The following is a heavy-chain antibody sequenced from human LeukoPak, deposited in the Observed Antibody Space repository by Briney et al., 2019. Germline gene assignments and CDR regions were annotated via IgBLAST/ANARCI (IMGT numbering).Heavy chain of an antibody. D-gene: IGHD6-13*01. J-gene: IGHJ4*02. CDR3: ARVGIAAALDY. CDR1: GGSISSGSYY. Sequence: SETLSLTCTVSGGSISSGSYYWSWIRQPAVKGLEWIGRIYTSGSTNYNPSLKSRVTISVDTSKNQFSLKLSSVTAADTAVYYCARVGIAAALDYWGQGTLVTVSS. CDR2: IYTSGST. V-gene: IGHV4-61*02.